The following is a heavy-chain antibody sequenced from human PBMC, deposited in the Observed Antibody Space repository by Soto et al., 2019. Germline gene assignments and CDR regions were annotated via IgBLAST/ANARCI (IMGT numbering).Heavy chain of an antibody. D-gene: IGHD3-16*01. J-gene: IGHJ4*02. Sequence: QVQLVQSGAEVKKPGSSVKVSCKASGYTFTNFGISWVRQAPGQGLEWMGWISAYNGNTNYAQNFQGRVTMTTDTSTSTANMELRSLRPDDTAVYYCARGGTPICYWGQGTLVTVSS. CDR1: GYTFTNFG. V-gene: IGHV1-18*01. CDR2: ISAYNGNT. CDR3: ARGGTPICY.